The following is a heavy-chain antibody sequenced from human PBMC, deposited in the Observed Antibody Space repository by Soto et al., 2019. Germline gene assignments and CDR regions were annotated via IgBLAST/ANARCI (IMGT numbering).Heavy chain of an antibody. CDR2: IYYSGST. Sequence: QVQLQESGPGLVKPSQTLSLTCTVSVASISSGGYYWSWIRQHPGEGLEWIRYIYYSGSTSYNPSLKSRVTISVDTSKNQCSLKLSSVTDADTAVYYCARESKYDTSGYPTWFAPWGQGTLVTVSS. V-gene: IGHV4-31*03. J-gene: IGHJ5*02. D-gene: IGHD3-22*01. CDR1: VASISSGGYY. CDR3: ARESKYDTSGYPTWFAP.